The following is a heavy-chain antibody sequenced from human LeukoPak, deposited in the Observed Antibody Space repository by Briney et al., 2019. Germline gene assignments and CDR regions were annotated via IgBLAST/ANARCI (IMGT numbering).Heavy chain of an antibody. CDR3: AKGYNSGFSDY. CDR1: GFTFSSYG. Sequence: GGSLRLSCAASGFTFSSYGMQWLRQAPGKGLEGVAFIRYDGSNKDYADSVKGRFTISRDNSKNTLYLQMNSLRAEDTAIYYCAKGYNSGFSDYWGQGTLVTVSS. J-gene: IGHJ4*02. V-gene: IGHV3-30*02. CDR2: IRYDGSNK. D-gene: IGHD5-18*01.